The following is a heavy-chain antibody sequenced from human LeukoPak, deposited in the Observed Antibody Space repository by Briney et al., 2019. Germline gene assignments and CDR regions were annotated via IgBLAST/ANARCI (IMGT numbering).Heavy chain of an antibody. J-gene: IGHJ6*04. CDR1: GGTFSSYA. V-gene: IGHV1-69*06. CDR2: IIPIFGTA. Sequence: SVKVSCKASGGTFSSYAISWVRQAPGQGLEWMGGIIPIFGTANYAQKFQGRVTITADKSTSTAYMELGSLRSEDTAVYYCARADTMVRGVNQPYYYGMDVWGKGTTVTVSS. CDR3: ARADTMVRGVNQPYYYGMDV. D-gene: IGHD3-10*01.